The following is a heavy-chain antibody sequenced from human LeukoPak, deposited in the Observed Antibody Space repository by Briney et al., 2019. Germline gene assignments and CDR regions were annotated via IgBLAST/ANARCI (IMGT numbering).Heavy chain of an antibody. V-gene: IGHV3-33*08. J-gene: IGHJ5*02. CDR3: ARFIPLVGFDP. D-gene: IGHD1-26*01. CDR1: GFTFSSYG. CDR2: IWYDGSNK. Sequence: GGSLRLSCTASGFTFSSYGMHWVRQAPGKGLEWVAVIWYDGSNKYYADSVKGRFTISRDNSKNTLYLQMNSLRAEDTAVYYCARFIPLVGFDPWGQGTLVTVSS.